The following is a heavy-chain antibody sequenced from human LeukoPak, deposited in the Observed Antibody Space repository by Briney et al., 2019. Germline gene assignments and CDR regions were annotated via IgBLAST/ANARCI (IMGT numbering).Heavy chain of an antibody. D-gene: IGHD5-18*01. CDR2: IYYSGST. V-gene: IGHV4-59*01. J-gene: IGHJ6*02. CDR1: GGSISSYY. CDR3: AREGYSIEHYYYDGMDV. Sequence: SETLSLTCTVSGGSISSYYWSWIRQPPGKGLEWIGYIYYSGSTNYNPSLKSRVTISVDTSKNQFSLRLSSVTAADTAVYYCAREGYSIEHYYYDGMDVWGQGTTVTVSS.